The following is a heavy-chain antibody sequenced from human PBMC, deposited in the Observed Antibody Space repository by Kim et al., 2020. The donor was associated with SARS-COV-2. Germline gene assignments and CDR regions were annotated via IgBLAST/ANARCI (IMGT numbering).Heavy chain of an antibody. D-gene: IGHD3-10*01. V-gene: IGHV3-15*01. CDR2: IKSKSDGGTA. J-gene: IGHJ4*02. Sequence: GGSLRLSCAASGFTFTNAWMSWVRQAPGKGLEWVGRIKSKSDGGTADYGAPVKGRFTISRDDSKNTLYLQMNSLKTEDTAVYYCTTYYQGGFDYWGQGTLVTVSS. CDR1: GFTFTNAW. CDR3: TTYYQGGFDY.